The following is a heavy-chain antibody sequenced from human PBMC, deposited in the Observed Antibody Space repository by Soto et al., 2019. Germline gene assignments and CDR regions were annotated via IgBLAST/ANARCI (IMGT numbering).Heavy chain of an antibody. D-gene: IGHD6-25*01. Sequence: TLSLTCSVSGGSISRVVHYWTGIPQEQGEGLEWIGYNYDSGSTNYNPSLKSRVTITVDRSKNQFSLNLSSVPAADTAIYYCARESGGFESSTRYGLDVWGQGTTVTVSS. J-gene: IGHJ6*02. CDR3: ARESGGFESSTRYGLDV. CDR1: GGSISRVVHY. V-gene: IGHV4-31*02. CDR2: NYDSGST.